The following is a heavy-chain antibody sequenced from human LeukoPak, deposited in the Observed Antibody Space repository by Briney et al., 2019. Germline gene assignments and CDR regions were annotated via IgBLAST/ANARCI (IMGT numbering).Heavy chain of an antibody. J-gene: IGHJ6*03. V-gene: IGHV4-38-2*02. CDR1: GYSISSGYF. Sequence: SETLSLTCSISGYSISSGYFWGWIRQPPGKGLEWIGNIHHDGITYYNPSLKSRVTISLDPSKNQFSLKLTSVAAADTALYHCARGDCSGSICYSPMDVWGTGTTVTVSS. D-gene: IGHD2-21*01. CDR2: IHHDGIT. CDR3: ARGDCSGSICYSPMDV.